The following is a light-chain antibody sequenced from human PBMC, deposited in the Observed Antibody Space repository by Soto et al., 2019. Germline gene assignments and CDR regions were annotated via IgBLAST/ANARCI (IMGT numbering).Light chain of an antibody. CDR2: DAS. CDR3: QQRSGLRLT. Sequence: EIVLTQSPATLSLSPGERATLSCRASQSVSNSLVWYQQKPGQPPRILIYDASYRATGIPARFSGSRSGTDFTLTISRLEPEDFAVYYCQQRSGLRLTFGGGTRVEIK. J-gene: IGKJ4*01. CDR1: QSVSNS. V-gene: IGKV3-11*01.